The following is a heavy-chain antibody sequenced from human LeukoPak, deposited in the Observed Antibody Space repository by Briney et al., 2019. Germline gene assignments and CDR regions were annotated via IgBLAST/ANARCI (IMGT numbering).Heavy chain of an antibody. CDR1: GFTFSSFS. D-gene: IGHD3-22*01. Sequence: GGSLRLSCAASGFTFSSFSMNWGRQAPGKGLEWVSSISSSSSYINYADSVKGRFTTSTDNAKNYLYLQMISLRAQDMAVYYSGSDHRDDGSCFLLYGMVVWGQGNTVTVSS. J-gene: IGHJ6*02. CDR3: GSDHRDDGSCFLLYGMVV. V-gene: IGHV3-21*01. CDR2: ISSSSSYI.